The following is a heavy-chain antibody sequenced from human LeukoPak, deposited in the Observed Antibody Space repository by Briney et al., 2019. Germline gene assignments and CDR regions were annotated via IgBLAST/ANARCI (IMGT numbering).Heavy chain of an antibody. D-gene: IGHD2-2*01. CDR2: IKQDGSEK. V-gene: IGHV3-7*01. J-gene: IGHJ4*02. CDR1: GYTFSNYW. CDR3: ARVVPAALAFDY. Sequence: GGSLRLSCAASGYTFSNYWMSWVRQAPGKGLEWVANIKQDGSEKYYVDSVKGRFTISRDNAKNSLYLQMNSLRAEDTAVYYCARVVPAALAFDYWGQGTLVTVSS.